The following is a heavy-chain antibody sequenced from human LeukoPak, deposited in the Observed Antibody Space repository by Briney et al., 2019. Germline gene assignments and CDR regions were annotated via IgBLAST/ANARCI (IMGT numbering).Heavy chain of an antibody. CDR2: INPDSGGT. CDR1: GYTFTGYY. D-gene: IGHD1-26*01. CDR3: AKDLGGGSYQPSDY. V-gene: IGHV1-2*02. Sequence: ASVKVSCKASGYTFTGYYMHWVRQAPGQGLKWVGWINPDSGGTRYAQNFQGRVTMTRDTSIRTAYMELSRLTSDDTAIYYCAKDLGGGSYQPSDYWGQGTLVTVSS. J-gene: IGHJ4*02.